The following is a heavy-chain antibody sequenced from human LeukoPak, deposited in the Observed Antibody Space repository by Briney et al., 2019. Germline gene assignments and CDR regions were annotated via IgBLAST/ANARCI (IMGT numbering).Heavy chain of an antibody. D-gene: IGHD2-8*02. CDR2: IYPGDSRT. J-gene: IGHJ4*02. V-gene: IGHV5-51*01. CDR3: ARGTGTFDY. Sequence: VESLKISCKGSGYSFTSQWITWVRQMPGKGLEWMGVIYPGDSRTKYSPSFQGQVTISADKSISAAYLHWSRLKASDTAMYYCARGTGTFDYWGQGTLVTVSS. CDR1: GYSFTSQW.